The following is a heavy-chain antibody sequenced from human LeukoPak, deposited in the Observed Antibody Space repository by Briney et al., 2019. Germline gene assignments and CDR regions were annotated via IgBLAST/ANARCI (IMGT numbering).Heavy chain of an antibody. V-gene: IGHV5-51*01. CDR1: GYSFSNYW. D-gene: IGHD6-13*01. Sequence: GEPLKISCKGSGYSFSNYWIGWVRQVPGKGMEWMGIIYPGDSDTTYSPSFQGQVTISADKSISTAYLQWSSLKASDTAMYYCARTYTVYSSSHDAFDIWGQGTMVTVSS. J-gene: IGHJ3*02. CDR2: IYPGDSDT. CDR3: ARTYTVYSSSHDAFDI.